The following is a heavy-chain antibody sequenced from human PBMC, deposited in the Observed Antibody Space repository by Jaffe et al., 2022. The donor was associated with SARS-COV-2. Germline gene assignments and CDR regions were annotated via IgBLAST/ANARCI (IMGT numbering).Heavy chain of an antibody. CDR3: ARDAIAAAGPGSYNWFDP. Sequence: QVQLVQSGAEVKKPGASVKVSCKASGYTFTGYYMHWVRQAPGQGLEWMGWINPNSGGTNYAQKFQGWVTMTRDTSISTAYMELSRLRSDDTAVYYCARDAIAAAGPGSYNWFDPWGQGTLVTVSS. CDR2: INPNSGGT. J-gene: IGHJ5*02. V-gene: IGHV1-2*04. D-gene: IGHD6-13*01. CDR1: GYTFTGYY.